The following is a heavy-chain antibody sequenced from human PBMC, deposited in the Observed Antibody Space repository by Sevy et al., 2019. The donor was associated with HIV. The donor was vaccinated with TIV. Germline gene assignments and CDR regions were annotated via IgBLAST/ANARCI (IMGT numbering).Heavy chain of an antibody. V-gene: IGHV1-2*02. Sequence: ASVKVSCKASGYTFTGYYMHWVRQAPGQGLEWMGWINPNSGGTNYAQKFQGRVTMTRDTSISTAYMELGRLRSDDTAVYYCARERQSYDILTGSIVYYYGMDVWGQGTTVTVSS. CDR2: INPNSGGT. J-gene: IGHJ6*02. D-gene: IGHD3-9*01. CDR3: ARERQSYDILTGSIVYYYGMDV. CDR1: GYTFTGYY.